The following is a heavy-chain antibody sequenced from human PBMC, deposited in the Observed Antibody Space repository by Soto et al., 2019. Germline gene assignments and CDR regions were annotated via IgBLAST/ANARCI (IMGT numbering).Heavy chain of an antibody. CDR1: GYTFTSYA. J-gene: IGHJ4*02. Sequence: ASVKVCWKASGYTFTSYAMQWVRQAPGQRLEWMGWINAGNGNTKYSQKFQGRVTITRYTSPSTAYMELSSLRSEAPAVYFCARDDYYVSGIAYWGQGTLVTVSS. V-gene: IGHV1-3*01. CDR3: ARDDYYVSGIAY. D-gene: IGHD3-10*01. CDR2: INAGNGNT.